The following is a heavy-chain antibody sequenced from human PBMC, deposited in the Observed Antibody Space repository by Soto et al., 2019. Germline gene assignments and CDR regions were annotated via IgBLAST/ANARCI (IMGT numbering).Heavy chain of an antibody. CDR2: INVGDDKT. Sequence: QVQLVQSGAEVKKPGASVRLSCKVSGKSFDNFAVHWVRQTPGQRPEWMGRINVGDDKTKYSEKFQGRVIVSYDSSATTAYMELRALSSEDTAVYYCARAKYDYIWGSYHQCDQWAQGAQVTVAS. D-gene: IGHD3-16*02. CDR1: GKSFDNFA. CDR3: ARAKYDYIWGSYHQCDQ. V-gene: IGHV1-3*01. J-gene: IGHJ4*02.